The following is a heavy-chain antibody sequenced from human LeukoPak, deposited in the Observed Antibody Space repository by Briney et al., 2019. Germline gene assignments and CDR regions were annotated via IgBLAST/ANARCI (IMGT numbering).Heavy chain of an antibody. CDR1: GGSFSGYY. J-gene: IGHJ6*03. V-gene: IGHV4-34*01. D-gene: IGHD6-13*01. Sequence: SETLSLTCAVYGGSFSGYYWSWIRQTPGKGLEWIGEINHSGSTNYNPSLKSRVTISVDTSKNQFSLKLSSVTAADTAVYYCARGRGDSSSWYSYYYYYMDVWGKGTTVTVSS. CDR3: ARGRGDSSSWYSYYYYYMDV. CDR2: INHSGST.